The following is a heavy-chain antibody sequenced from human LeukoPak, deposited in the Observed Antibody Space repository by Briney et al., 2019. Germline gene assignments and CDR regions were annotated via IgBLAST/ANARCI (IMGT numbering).Heavy chain of an antibody. CDR2: IYYSGST. V-gene: IGHV4-39*01. Sequence: KTSETLSLTCTVSGGSISSSSYYWGWIRQPPGKGLEWIGNIYYSGSTYYNPSLKSRVTISVDTSKNQFSLKLSSVTAADTSVYYCARRTIFADAAALWGQGTLVTVSS. CDR3: ARRTIFADAAAL. CDR1: GGSISSSSYY. D-gene: IGHD3-3*01. J-gene: IGHJ4*02.